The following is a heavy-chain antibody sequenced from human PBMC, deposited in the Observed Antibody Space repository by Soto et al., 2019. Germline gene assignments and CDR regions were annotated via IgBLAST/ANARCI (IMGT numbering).Heavy chain of an antibody. CDR1: GFTFSSYG. CDR3: AKDERDELWPPPFFDY. V-gene: IGHV3-30*18. CDR2: ISYDGSNK. J-gene: IGHJ4*02. D-gene: IGHD5-18*01. Sequence: QVQLVESGGGVVQPGRSLRLSCAASGFTFSSYGMHWVRQAPGKGLEWVAVISYDGSNKYYADSVKGRFTISRDNSKNTLYLQMNSLRAEDTAVYYCAKDERDELWPPPFFDYWGQGTLVTVSS.